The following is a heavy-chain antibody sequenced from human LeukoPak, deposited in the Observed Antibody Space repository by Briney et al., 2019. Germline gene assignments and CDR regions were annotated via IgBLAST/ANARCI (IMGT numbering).Heavy chain of an antibody. J-gene: IGHJ5*02. Sequence: SETLSLTCTVSGGSISSYYWSWIRQPPGKGLEWIGYIYYSGSTNYNPSLKSRVTISVDTSKNQFSLKLSSVTAADTAVYYCARSTGYYIGLTPWFDPWGQGTLVTVSS. D-gene: IGHD3-9*01. CDR3: ARSTGYYIGLTPWFDP. CDR1: GGSISSYY. V-gene: IGHV4-59*01. CDR2: IYYSGST.